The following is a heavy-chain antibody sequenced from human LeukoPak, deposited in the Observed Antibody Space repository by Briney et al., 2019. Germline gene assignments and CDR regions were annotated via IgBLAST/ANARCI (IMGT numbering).Heavy chain of an antibody. V-gene: IGHV1-2*02. CDR1: GYTFTGYY. Sequence: ASVNVSCKASGYTFTGYYMHWVRQAPGQGLEWMGWINPNSGGTNYAQKFQGRVTMTRDTSISTAYMELSRLRSDDTAVYYCARSVKSRYDSSGYYLYWGQGTLVTVSS. J-gene: IGHJ4*02. CDR2: INPNSGGT. D-gene: IGHD3-22*01. CDR3: ARSVKSRYDSSGYYLY.